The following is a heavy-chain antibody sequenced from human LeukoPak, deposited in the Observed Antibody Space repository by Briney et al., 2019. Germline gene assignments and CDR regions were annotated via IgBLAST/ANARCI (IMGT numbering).Heavy chain of an antibody. D-gene: IGHD2-21*02. Sequence: GESLKISCQGSGYTFTSYWIGWVRQMPVKGLEWMGSIYPGDSDTKYSPSFRGQVTISVDKSTNTACLQWKSLKASDTAMYYCARGDVVRGVSWFDSWGQGALVTVSS. J-gene: IGHJ5*01. CDR2: IYPGDSDT. V-gene: IGHV5-51*01. CDR3: ARGDVVRGVSWFDS. CDR1: GYTFTSYW.